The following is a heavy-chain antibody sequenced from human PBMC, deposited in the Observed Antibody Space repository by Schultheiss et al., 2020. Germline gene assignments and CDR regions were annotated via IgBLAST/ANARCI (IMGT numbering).Heavy chain of an antibody. CDR3: ARLSGTYGSDCDY. D-gene: IGHD1-26*01. CDR2: IYYSGST. J-gene: IGHJ4*02. Sequence: SQTLSLTCTVSGGSINSGDYYWSWIRQPAGKGLEWIGSIYYSGSTYYNPSLKSRVTISVDTSKNQFSLKLSSVTAADAAVYYCARLSGTYGSDCDYWGQGTLVTVSS. V-gene: IGHV4-30-2*03. CDR1: GGSINSGDYY.